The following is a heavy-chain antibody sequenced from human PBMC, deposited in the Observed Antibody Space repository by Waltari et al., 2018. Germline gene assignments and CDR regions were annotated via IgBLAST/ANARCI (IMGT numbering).Heavy chain of an antibody. J-gene: IGHJ3*02. CDR3: AREFYYYDKVLDAFDI. D-gene: IGHD3-22*01. CDR2: IRNKANSYAT. V-gene: IGHV3-73*02. Sequence: EVQLVESGGGLVQPGGSLKLSCAASGFTFSGSVIHWVRQAPGKGLEWVGRIRNKANSYATAYGASLKGKFTISRDDSKNTLYLQMNSLRAEDTAVYYCAREFYYYDKVLDAFDIWGQGTMVTVSS. CDR1: GFTFSGSV.